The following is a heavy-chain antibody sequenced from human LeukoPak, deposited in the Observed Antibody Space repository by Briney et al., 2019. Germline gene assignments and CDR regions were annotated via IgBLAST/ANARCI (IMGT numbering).Heavy chain of an antibody. D-gene: IGHD5-12*01. V-gene: IGHV3-33*08. CDR1: GFTFSTCA. CDR3: ARDPRGYSGYD. CDR2: IWYDGSNK. Sequence: PGGSLRLSCAASGFTFSTCAMHWVRQAPGKGLEWVAVIWYDGSNKYYADSVKGRFTISRDNSKNTLYLQMNSLRAEDTAVYYCARDPRGYSGYDWGQGTLVTVSS. J-gene: IGHJ4*02.